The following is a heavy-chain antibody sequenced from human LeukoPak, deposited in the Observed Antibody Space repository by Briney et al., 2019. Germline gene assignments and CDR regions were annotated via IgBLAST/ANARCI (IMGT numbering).Heavy chain of an antibody. Sequence: SETLSLTCTVSGGSISSYYWNWIRQSPGKGPEWIGNIYYTGATKYNPSLNSRVTISVDTSNNQFSLKLSSVTAADTAVYYCARESDYYFYIDVWGKGTTVTVSS. CDR3: ARESDYYFYIDV. J-gene: IGHJ6*03. CDR2: IYYTGAT. CDR1: GGSISSYY. V-gene: IGHV4-59*01.